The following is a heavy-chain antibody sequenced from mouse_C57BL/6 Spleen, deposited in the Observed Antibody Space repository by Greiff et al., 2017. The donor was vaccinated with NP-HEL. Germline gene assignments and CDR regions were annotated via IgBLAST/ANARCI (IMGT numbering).Heavy chain of an antibody. Sequence: EVKLMESGAELVKPGASVKLSCTASGFNIKDYYMHWVKQKTEQGLEWIGRIDPEDGETKYAPKFQGKATITADTSSNTAYLQLSSLTSEETAVYYCARPTTVVEERYFDVWGTGTTVTVSS. CDR2: IDPEDGET. V-gene: IGHV14-2*01. J-gene: IGHJ1*03. CDR1: GFNIKDYY. CDR3: ARPTTVVEERYFDV. D-gene: IGHD1-1*01.